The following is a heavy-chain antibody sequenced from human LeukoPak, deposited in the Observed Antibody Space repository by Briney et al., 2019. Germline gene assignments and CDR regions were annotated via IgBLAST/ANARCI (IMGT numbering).Heavy chain of an antibody. Sequence: SETLSLTCTVSGGSISSYYWSWIRQPPGKGLEWIGYIYYSGSTNYNPSLKSRVTISVDTSKNQFSLKLSSVTAADTAVYYCVRGRAYDSSGYGNDYWGQGTLVTVSS. D-gene: IGHD3-22*01. CDR2: IYYSGST. CDR1: GGSISSYY. J-gene: IGHJ4*02. CDR3: VRGRAYDSSGYGNDY. V-gene: IGHV4-59*01.